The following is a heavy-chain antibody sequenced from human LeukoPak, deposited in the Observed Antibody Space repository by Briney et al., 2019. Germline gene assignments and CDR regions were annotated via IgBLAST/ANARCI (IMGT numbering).Heavy chain of an antibody. CDR2: ISAYNGNT. J-gene: IGHJ4*02. CDR1: GYTFTSYD. V-gene: IGHV1-18*01. CDR3: AREDYDSSGYLGALDY. Sequence: ASVKVSCKASGYTFTSYDINWVRQAPGQGLEWMGWISAYNGNTNYAQKLQGRVTMTTDTSTSTAYMELRSLRSDDTAVYYCAREDYDSSGYLGALDYWGQGTLVTVSS. D-gene: IGHD3-22*01.